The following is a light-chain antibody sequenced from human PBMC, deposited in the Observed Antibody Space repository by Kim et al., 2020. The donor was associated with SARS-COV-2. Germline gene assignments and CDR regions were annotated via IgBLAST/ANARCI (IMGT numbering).Light chain of an antibody. CDR3: CSYAGSTTPWV. Sequence: QSALTQPASVSGSPGQSITISCTGTSSDVGSYNVVSWYQQHPGKAPKLIIYEVSERPSGVSDRFSGSKSGNTASLTISGLQAEDEADYYCCSYAGSTTPWVFGGGTQLTVL. J-gene: IGLJ3*02. V-gene: IGLV2-23*02. CDR1: SSDVGSYNV. CDR2: EVS.